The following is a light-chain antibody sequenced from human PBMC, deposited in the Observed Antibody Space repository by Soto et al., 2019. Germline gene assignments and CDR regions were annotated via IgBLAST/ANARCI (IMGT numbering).Light chain of an antibody. CDR1: QSLLNSNGYNC. J-gene: IGKJ1*01. V-gene: IGKV2-28*01. Sequence: DIVMTQSPLSLPVTPGEPASISCRSSQSLLNSNGYNCLEWYLQKPGQSPQLLIYLGSNRASGVPDRFSGSGSGTDFTLKISRVEAEDVGVYFCMQSLQTPLTFGQGTKEEIK. CDR3: MQSLQTPLT. CDR2: LGS.